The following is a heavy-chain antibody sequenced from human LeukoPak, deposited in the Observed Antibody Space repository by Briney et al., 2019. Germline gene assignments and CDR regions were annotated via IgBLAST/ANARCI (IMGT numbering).Heavy chain of an antibody. CDR2: IYYSGTT. J-gene: IGHJ5*02. CDR3: ARGDDWFDP. V-gene: IGHV4-59*01. Sequence: PSENLSLTCTVSAGSISNYYWRWIQQPPGKGLEWIGYIYYSGTTNYNPSLKSRVSMPVDTSKNQFSEKLRSVTAADTAWYYLARGDDWFDPWGQGTLVTVSS. CDR1: AGSISNYY.